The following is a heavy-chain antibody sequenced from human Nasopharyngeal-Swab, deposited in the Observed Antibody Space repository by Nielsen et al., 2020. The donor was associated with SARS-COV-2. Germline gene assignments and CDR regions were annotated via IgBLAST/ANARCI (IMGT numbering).Heavy chain of an antibody. CDR3: ARSRYSYGSYFDS. V-gene: IGHV3-48*04. D-gene: IGHD5-18*01. Sequence: GESLKISCVASGFTFSIDGMNWVRQAPGKGLEWVSYITGTGTIYFADSVKGRFIISRDNTKNSLYLQMNSLRAEDTAVYYCARSRYSYGSYFDSWGQGTLVTVSS. CDR1: GFTFSIDG. J-gene: IGHJ4*02. CDR2: ITGTGTI.